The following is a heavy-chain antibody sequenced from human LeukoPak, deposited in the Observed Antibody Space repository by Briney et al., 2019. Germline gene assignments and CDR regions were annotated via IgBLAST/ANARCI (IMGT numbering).Heavy chain of an antibody. CDR2: ISNTGGST. V-gene: IGHV3-23*01. J-gene: IGHJ4*02. CDR1: GFTFSSYA. D-gene: IGHD3-10*01. Sequence: PGGSLRLSCAASGFTFSSYAMSWVRQAPGKGLEWVSTISNTGGSTFCADSVKGRFTVSRDNSKNTLYLQMNSLRAEDTAVYYCATRYGSGTYYMGYWGQGTLVTVSS. CDR3: ATRYGSGTYYMGY.